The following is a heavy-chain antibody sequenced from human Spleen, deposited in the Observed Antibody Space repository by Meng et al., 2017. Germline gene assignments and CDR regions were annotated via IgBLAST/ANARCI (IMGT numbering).Heavy chain of an antibody. CDR2: ISSSGTI. CDR3: ARRRISGTGRYFDY. Sequence: GESLKISCAASGFTFSDYSMSWIRQAPGKGLEWLSYISSSGTINYADSVKGRFIISRDNSKKSLYLQMNSLRAEGTAVYYCARRRISGTGRYFDYWGQGTLVTVSS. D-gene: IGHD6-19*01. V-gene: IGHV3-11*01. J-gene: IGHJ4*02. CDR1: GFTFSDYS.